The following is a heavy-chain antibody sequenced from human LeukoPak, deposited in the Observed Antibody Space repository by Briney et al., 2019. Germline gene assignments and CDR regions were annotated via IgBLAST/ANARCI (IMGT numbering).Heavy chain of an antibody. CDR3: AKESNPPYDFWSGYPFDY. CDR2: ISGSGDST. Sequence: GGSLRLSCAASGFTFSSYAMSWVRQAPGKGLEWVSAISGSGDSTYYADSVKGRFTISRDNSKNTLYLEMNSLKAEDTAVYYCAKESNPPYDFWSGYPFDYWGQGTLVTVSS. CDR1: GFTFSSYA. J-gene: IGHJ4*02. V-gene: IGHV3-23*01. D-gene: IGHD3-3*01.